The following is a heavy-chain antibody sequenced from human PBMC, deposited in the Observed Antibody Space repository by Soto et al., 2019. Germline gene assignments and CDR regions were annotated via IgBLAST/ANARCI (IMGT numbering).Heavy chain of an antibody. D-gene: IGHD3-9*01. Sequence: SGPTLVNPTQTLTLTCTFSGFSISTSGMCVSWIRQPPGKALEWLVRIDWDDDKYYSTSLKTRLTISKDTSKNQVVLTMTNMDPVDTATYYCARADSYYDILTGYDYWGQGTLVTVSS. J-gene: IGHJ4*02. CDR3: ARADSYYDILTGYDY. CDR1: GFSISTSGMC. V-gene: IGHV2-70*11. CDR2: IDWDDDK.